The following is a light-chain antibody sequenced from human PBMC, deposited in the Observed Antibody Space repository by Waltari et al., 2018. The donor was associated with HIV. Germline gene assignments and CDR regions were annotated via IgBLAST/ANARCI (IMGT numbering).Light chain of an antibody. Sequence: AIRMTQFQSHRSPPTGDSVTIPCRASQEIGTHLAWYQHKPGKVPELLMYSASTLQSGLPSRFNGSGSGTDFTLTIDCLQSEDFATYYCQQYYSYPQAFGQGTKLEIK. J-gene: IGKJ2*01. V-gene: IGKV1-8*01. CDR2: SAS. CDR1: QEIGTH. CDR3: QQYYSYPQA.